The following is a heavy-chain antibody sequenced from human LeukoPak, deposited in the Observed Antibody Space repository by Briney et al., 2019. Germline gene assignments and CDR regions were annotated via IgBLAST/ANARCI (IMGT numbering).Heavy chain of an antibody. Sequence: ASVKVFCKASGYTFTGYYMHWVRQAPGQGLEWMGWISTNTGNPTYAQGFTGRFVFSLDTSVSTAYLQISSLKAEDTAVYYCAREVAPGGFDYWGQGTLVTVSS. D-gene: IGHD4-23*01. CDR1: GYTFTGYY. V-gene: IGHV7-4-1*02. J-gene: IGHJ4*02. CDR3: AREVAPGGFDY. CDR2: ISTNTGNP.